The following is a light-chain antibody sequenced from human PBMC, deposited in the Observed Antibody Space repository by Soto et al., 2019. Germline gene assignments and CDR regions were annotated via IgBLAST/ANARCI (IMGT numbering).Light chain of an antibody. CDR1: SSDVGAYNY. V-gene: IGLV2-8*01. J-gene: IGLJ3*02. CDR2: EVT. CDR3: NSYAGAGSNKWV. Sequence: QSALTQPPSAPGSPGQSVTISCTGTSSDVGAYNYVSWYQQHPGKAPKLTIYEVTRRPSGVPDRLSGSKSGNTASLTVSGLQADDEADYYCNSYAGAGSNKWVFGGGTQLTVL.